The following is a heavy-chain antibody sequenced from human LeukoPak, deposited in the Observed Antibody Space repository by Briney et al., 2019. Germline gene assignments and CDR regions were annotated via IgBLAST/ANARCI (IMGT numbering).Heavy chain of an antibody. J-gene: IGHJ4*02. Sequence: PGGSLRLSCAASGFTFSSYWMSWVRQAPGQGLEWVANIKQDGSEKYYVDSVKGQFTISRDNAKNSLYLQMNSLRAEDTAVYYCARVSIAAAGTFCYFDYWGQGTLVTVSS. CDR3: ARVSIAAAGTFCYFDY. V-gene: IGHV3-7*04. CDR2: IKQDGSEK. CDR1: GFTFSSYW. D-gene: IGHD6-13*01.